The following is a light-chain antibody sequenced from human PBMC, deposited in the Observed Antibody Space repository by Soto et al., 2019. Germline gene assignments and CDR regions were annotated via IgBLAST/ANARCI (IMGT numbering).Light chain of an antibody. CDR2: AAS. J-gene: IGKJ2*01. Sequence: DIQMTQSPSSLSASVGDRVTITCRASQGISNYLAWYQQKPGKVPKLLSYAASTLQLGVPSRFSGSGSGTDFTLTISSLQPEDVATYYCQKYNNSPPYTFGQGTKLEIK. V-gene: IGKV1-27*01. CDR1: QGISNY. CDR3: QKYNNSPPYT.